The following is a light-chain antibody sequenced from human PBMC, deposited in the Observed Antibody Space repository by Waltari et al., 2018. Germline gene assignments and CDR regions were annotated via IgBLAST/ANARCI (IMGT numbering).Light chain of an antibody. Sequence: NFILTQPHSVSESPGKTVTISCTRSSGRIAGNYVQWYQQRPGSAPTIVIYEDNRRPSGVPDRFSGSKSGNTASLTISGLQPEDEADYYCCSYAGSYTLIFGGGTKLTVL. CDR1: SGRIAGNY. V-gene: IGLV6-57*04. CDR3: CSYAGSYTLI. J-gene: IGLJ2*01. CDR2: EDN.